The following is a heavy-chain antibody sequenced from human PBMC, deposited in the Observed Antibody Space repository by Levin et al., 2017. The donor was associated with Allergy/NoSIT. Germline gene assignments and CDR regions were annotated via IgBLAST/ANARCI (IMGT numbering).Heavy chain of an antibody. CDR3: ASLGNYDILTGHYPDDY. CDR1: GFTFSGYA. Sequence: GGSLRLSCTASGFTFSGYAMHWVRQAPGKGLEWVAVISYDGSTKYYADSVKGRFTVSRDNSKNTLYLQMNSLRAEDTAVYYCASLGNYDILTGHYPDDYWGQGTLVTVSS. J-gene: IGHJ4*02. CDR2: ISYDGSTK. D-gene: IGHD3-9*01. V-gene: IGHV3-30-3*01.